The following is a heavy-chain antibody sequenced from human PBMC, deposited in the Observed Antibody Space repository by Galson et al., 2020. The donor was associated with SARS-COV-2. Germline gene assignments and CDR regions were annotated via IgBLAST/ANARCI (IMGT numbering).Heavy chain of an antibody. V-gene: IGHV3-11*03. J-gene: IGHJ4*02. CDR3: ARIRRADSIAHYFDY. Sequence: LSLTCEASGFTFSDYYMSWVRQAPGKGPEWLSYINTASTYTNYADSVKGRFTISRDNAKKSLYLQMNSLRADETAIYYCARIRRADSIAHYFDYWGQGTLVTVSS. D-gene: IGHD2-15*01. CDR1: GFTFSDYY. CDR2: INTASTYT.